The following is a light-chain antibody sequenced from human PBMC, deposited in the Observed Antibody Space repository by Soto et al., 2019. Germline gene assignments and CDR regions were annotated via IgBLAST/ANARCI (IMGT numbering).Light chain of an antibody. CDR3: QQRKNWQVT. V-gene: IGKV1-5*01. CDR2: DAS. CDR1: QGISNL. J-gene: IGKJ5*01. Sequence: DIQMTQSPSTLSASVGDRVTITCRASQGISNLLAWYQQKPGQVPKLLIYDASTLESGVSSRFSGSGSGTEFALTISGLQPDDFASYYCQQRKNWQVTFGQGTRLEIK.